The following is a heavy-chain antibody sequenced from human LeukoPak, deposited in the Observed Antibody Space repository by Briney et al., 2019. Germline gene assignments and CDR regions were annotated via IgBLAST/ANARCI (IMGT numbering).Heavy chain of an antibody. V-gene: IGHV3-30-3*01. Sequence: EGSLRLSCAASGFTFSSYTMHWVRQAPGKGLECVAVVSHNGPDKYYADSVKGRFTISRDNSKNTLYLQMSSLRADDTALYYCARDDYWGQGTLVTVSS. CDR2: VSHNGPDK. CDR3: ARDDY. J-gene: IGHJ4*02. CDR1: GFTFSSYT.